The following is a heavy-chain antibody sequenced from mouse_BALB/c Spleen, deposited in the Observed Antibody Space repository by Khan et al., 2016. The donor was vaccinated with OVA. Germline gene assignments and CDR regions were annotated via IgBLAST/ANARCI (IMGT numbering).Heavy chain of an antibody. J-gene: IGHJ4*01. Sequence: EVQLQESGPGLVKPSQSLSLTCTVTCYSITSDYAWNWIRQFPGNKLEWMGYISYGGSTNYNPALKSRISITRDTSKNQFFLQLNSVTTEDTATYYCARDGSRYNYAMDYWGQGTSVTVSS. V-gene: IGHV3-2*02. CDR2: ISYGGST. D-gene: IGHD2-3*01. CDR1: CYSITSDYA. CDR3: ARDGSRYNYAMDY.